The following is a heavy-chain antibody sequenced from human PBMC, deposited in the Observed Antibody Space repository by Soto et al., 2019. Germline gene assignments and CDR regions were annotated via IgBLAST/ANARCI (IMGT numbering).Heavy chain of an antibody. V-gene: IGHV1-46*01. CDR1: GYTFTSYY. CDR3: ARDGPKLGYCISTSCYTRLEGNEGFDP. CDR2: INPSGGST. J-gene: IGHJ5*02. Sequence: ASVKVSCKASGYTFTSYYMHWVRQAPGQGLEWMGIINPSGGSTSYAQKFQGRVTMTRDTSTSTVYMELSSLRSEDTAVYYCARDGPKLGYCISTSCYTRLEGNEGFDPWGQGTLVTVSS. D-gene: IGHD2-2*02.